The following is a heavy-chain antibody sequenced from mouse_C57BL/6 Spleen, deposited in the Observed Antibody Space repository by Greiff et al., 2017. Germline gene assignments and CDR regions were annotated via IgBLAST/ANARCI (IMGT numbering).Heavy chain of an antibody. J-gene: IGHJ1*03. CDR3: AKSVRGTERRYFDV. CDR2: IGGDGST. Sequence: QVQLKQSGPGLVAPSQSLSITCTVSGFSLTSYGVSWVRQPPGKGLEWLGVIGGDGSTNYHSALISRLSISKDNSKSQVFLKLNSLQTEDTATYYWAKSVRGTERRYFDVWGTGTTVTVSS. CDR1: GFSLTSYG. D-gene: IGHD2-14*01. V-gene: IGHV2-3*01.